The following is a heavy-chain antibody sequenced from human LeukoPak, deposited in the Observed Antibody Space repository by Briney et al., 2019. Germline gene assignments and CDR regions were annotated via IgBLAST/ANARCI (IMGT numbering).Heavy chain of an antibody. D-gene: IGHD3-16*01. J-gene: IGHJ4*02. Sequence: GRSLRLSCAASGFSISSHGMHWVRQAPGKGLEWLAVTSYDASKIFYGDSLQGRFTISRENPENTVYLEMNSLRAEDTAVYYCAKVQDDYVWGSYDYWGQGTLVTVSS. V-gene: IGHV3-30*18. CDR1: GFSISSHG. CDR3: AKVQDDYVWGSYDY. CDR2: TSYDASKI.